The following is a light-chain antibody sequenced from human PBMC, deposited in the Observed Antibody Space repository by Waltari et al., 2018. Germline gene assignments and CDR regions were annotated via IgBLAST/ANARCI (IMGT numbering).Light chain of an antibody. Sequence: QSALTQPASVSGSPGQSITISCTGTSSDVGAYNSVSWYQQHPGKAPKLMIFDVSNRPSGVSNRFSGSNPGNTASLTISGLQAEDEAGYYCSSYISSSTLELFGGGTSLTVL. J-gene: IGLJ2*01. CDR3: SSYISSSTLEL. V-gene: IGLV2-14*03. CDR2: DVS. CDR1: SSDVGAYNS.